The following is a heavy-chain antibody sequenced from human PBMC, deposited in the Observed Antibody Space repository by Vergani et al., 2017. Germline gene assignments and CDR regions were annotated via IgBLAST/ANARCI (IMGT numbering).Heavy chain of an antibody. CDR1: GGSFSGYY. CDR3: ARGGIVVVVAAMPRVRPLDV. V-gene: IGHV4-34*01. J-gene: IGHJ6*02. D-gene: IGHD2-15*01. CDR2: INHSGST. Sequence: QVQLQQWGAGLLKPSETLSLTCAVYGGSFSGYYWSWIRQPPGKGLEWIGEINHSGSTNYNPSLKSRVTISVDTSKNQFYLKLSSVTAAETAVYYCARGGIVVVVAAMPRVRPLDVWGQGTTVTVSS.